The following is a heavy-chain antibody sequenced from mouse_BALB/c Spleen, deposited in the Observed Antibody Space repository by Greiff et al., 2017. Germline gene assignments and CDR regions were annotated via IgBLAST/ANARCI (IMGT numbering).Heavy chain of an antibody. Sequence: EVQGVESGGGLVKPGGSLKLSCAASGFTFSSYAMSWVRQTPEKRLEWVATISSGGSYTYYPDSVKGRFTISRDNAKNTLYLQMSSLRSEDTAMYYCARHGNYRDAMDYWGQGTSVTVSS. D-gene: IGHD1-1*01. CDR3: ARHGNYRDAMDY. CDR2: ISSGGSYT. V-gene: IGHV5-9-3*01. CDR1: GFTFSSYA. J-gene: IGHJ4*01.